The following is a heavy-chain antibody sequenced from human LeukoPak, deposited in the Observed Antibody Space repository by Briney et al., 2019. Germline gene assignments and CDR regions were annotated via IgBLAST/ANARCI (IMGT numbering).Heavy chain of an antibody. V-gene: IGHV1-69*04. Sequence: ASVKVSCKASGGTFSSYAISWVRQAPGQGLEWMGRIIPILGIANYAQKFQSRVTITADKSTSTAYMELSSLRSEDTAVYYCARERDYYGMDVWGQGTTVTVSS. CDR3: ARERDYYGMDV. CDR1: GGTFSSYA. CDR2: IIPILGIA. J-gene: IGHJ6*02.